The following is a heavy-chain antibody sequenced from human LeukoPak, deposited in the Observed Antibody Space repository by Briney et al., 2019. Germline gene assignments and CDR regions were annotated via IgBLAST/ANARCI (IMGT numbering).Heavy chain of an antibody. CDR3: ARNPRSGWYLDY. D-gene: IGHD6-19*01. Sequence: ASVNVSCKASGYTFTSYYMHWVRQAPGQGLEWMGIINPSGGSTSYAQKFQGRVTMTRDTSTSTVYMELSSLRSEDTAVYYCARNPRSGWYLDYWGQGTLVTVSS. CDR1: GYTFTSYY. J-gene: IGHJ4*02. V-gene: IGHV1-46*01. CDR2: INPSGGST.